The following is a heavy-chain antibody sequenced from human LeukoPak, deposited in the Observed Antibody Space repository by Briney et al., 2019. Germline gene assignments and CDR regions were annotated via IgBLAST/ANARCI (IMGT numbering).Heavy chain of an antibody. J-gene: IGHJ4*02. CDR3: AHSLPGGKLRYFDWLSFDY. CDR1: GFSLSTSGVG. D-gene: IGHD3-9*01. CDR2: IYWDDDK. V-gene: IGHV2-5*02. Sequence: ESGPTLVKPTQTLTLTCTFSGFSLSTSGVGVGWIRQPPGKALEWLALIYWDDDKRYSPSLKSRLTITKDTSKNQVVLTMTNMDPVDTATYYCAHSLPGGKLRYFDWLSFDYWGQGTLVTVSS.